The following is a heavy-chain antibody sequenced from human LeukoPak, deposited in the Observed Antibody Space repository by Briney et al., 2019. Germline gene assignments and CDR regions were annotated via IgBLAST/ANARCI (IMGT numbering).Heavy chain of an antibody. CDR1: GGSIRSYY. V-gene: IGHV4-59*12. D-gene: IGHD3-3*01. CDR2: IYYSGNT. J-gene: IGHJ4*02. Sequence: PSETLSLTCTVSGGSIRSYYWSWIRQPPGKGLEWIGYIYYSGNTNYNPSLKSRVTISVDKSKNHLSLKLSSVTAADTAVYYCARADFWSGYRFDYWGQGTLVTVSS. CDR3: ARADFWSGYRFDY.